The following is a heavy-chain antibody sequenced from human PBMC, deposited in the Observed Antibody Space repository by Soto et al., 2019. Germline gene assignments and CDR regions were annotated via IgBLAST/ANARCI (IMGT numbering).Heavy chain of an antibody. J-gene: IGHJ6*02. CDR3: AATGGHYFGLDV. CDR1: DHTYTYYD. V-gene: IGHV1-18*01. CDR2: NSGYNGNT. Sequence: QVQLLQSGGEVKKPGASVKVSCNSSDHTYTYYDLNWVPRAPRQGLEGMGGNSGYNGNTKYAQKFQDRVTMSADTSTRTAYMEMRSLTSDDTAVYFCAATGGHYFGLDVWGQGTTVTVSS. D-gene: IGHD2-8*02.